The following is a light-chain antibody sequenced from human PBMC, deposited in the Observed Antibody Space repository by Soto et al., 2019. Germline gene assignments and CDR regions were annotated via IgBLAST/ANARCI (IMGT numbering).Light chain of an antibody. CDR1: RSVSSH. CDR3: QQYNTWPRK. Sequence: MTQSRPTLSFSPGEGVTLSCRASRSVSSHLAWYQQKPGQAPRLLIYGASTRATGIPDRFSGSGSGTEFTLTISSLQSEDFAVYYCQQYNTWPRKFGQGTKVDIK. V-gene: IGKV3D-15*01. J-gene: IGKJ1*01. CDR2: GAS.